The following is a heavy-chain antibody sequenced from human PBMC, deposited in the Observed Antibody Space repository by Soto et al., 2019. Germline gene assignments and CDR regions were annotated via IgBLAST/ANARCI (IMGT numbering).Heavy chain of an antibody. V-gene: IGHV3-23*01. CDR1: GLISSSYA. D-gene: IGHD5-12*01. CDR2: ISGGGDTT. J-gene: IGHJ6*03. Sequence: LGGSLSLSCAACGLISSSYAMTWVRPAPGEGLAWVSAISGGGDTTSYADSVKGRFTISRDNSKNTLYLQMNSLTAEDTAVYYCASHSGYHLHYYYYYYMDVWGKGTTVTVSS. CDR3: ASHSGYHLHYYYYYYMDV.